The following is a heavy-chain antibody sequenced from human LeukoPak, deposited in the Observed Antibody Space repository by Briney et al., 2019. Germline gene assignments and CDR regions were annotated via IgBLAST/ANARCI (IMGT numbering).Heavy chain of an antibody. CDR2: INHSGST. J-gene: IGHJ5*02. CDR3: ARGPAHYNWFDP. Sequence: SETLSLTCAVYGGSFSGYYWSWIRQPPGKGLEWIGEINHSGSTNYNPSLKSRVTISVDTSKNQFSLKLGSVTAADTAVYYCARGPAHYNWFDPWGQGTLVTVSS. V-gene: IGHV4-34*01. CDR1: GGSFSGYY.